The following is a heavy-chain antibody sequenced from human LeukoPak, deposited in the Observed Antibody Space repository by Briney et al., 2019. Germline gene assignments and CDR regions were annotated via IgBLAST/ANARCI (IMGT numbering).Heavy chain of an antibody. CDR2: IYRGGGT. D-gene: IGHD3-10*01. CDR3: ARDVIYGSDIYSYGDC. CDR1: GFTVSTNY. V-gene: IGHV3-66*01. J-gene: IGHJ4*02. Sequence: GGSLRLFCAASGFTVSTNYVGWVRQAPGKGLEWVSVIYRGGGTAYADSVRDRFTISRDNSKSTVYLHMNSLRVEDTAVYYCARDVIYGSDIYSYGDCLGQGTLVTVSS.